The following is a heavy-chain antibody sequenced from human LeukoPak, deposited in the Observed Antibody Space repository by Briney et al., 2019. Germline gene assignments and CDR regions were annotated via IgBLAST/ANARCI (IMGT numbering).Heavy chain of an antibody. CDR2: IYHSGST. J-gene: IGHJ4*02. D-gene: IGHD3-9*01. Sequence: PSETLSLTCTVSGYSISSGYYWGWIRQPPGKGLEWIGSIYHSGSTYYNPSLKSRVTISVDTSKNQFSLKLSSVTAADTAVYYCARHTILRYFVLWGQGTLVTVSS. CDR1: GYSISSGYY. CDR3: ARHTILRYFVL. V-gene: IGHV4-38-2*02.